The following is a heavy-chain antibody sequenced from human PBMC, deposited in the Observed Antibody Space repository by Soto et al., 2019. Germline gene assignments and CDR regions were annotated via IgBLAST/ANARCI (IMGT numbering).Heavy chain of an antibody. CDR3: ARHKTGFRDGYNFFSSTIDY. Sequence: GESLKISCKGSGYSFTSYWIGWVRQMPGKGLEWMGIIYPGDSDTRYSPSSQGQVTISADKSISTAYLQWSSLKASDTAMYYCARHKTGFRDGYNFFSSTIDYWGQGTLVTVSS. J-gene: IGHJ4*02. V-gene: IGHV5-51*01. CDR2: IYPGDSDT. CDR1: GYSFTSYW. D-gene: IGHD5-12*01.